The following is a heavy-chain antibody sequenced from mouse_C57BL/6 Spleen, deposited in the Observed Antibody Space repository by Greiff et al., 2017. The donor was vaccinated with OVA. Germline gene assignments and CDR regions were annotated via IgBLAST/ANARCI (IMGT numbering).Heavy chain of an antibody. Sequence: QVQLQQSGAELVKPGASVKLSCKASGYTFTEYTIHWVKQRSGQGLEWIGWFYPGSGSIKYNEKFKDKATLTADKSSSTVYMELSRLTSEDSAVYFCARHEDGGYYSNLYAMDYWGKGASVTVSS. CDR2: FYPGSGSI. CDR3: ARHEDGGYYSNLYAMDY. J-gene: IGHJ4*01. V-gene: IGHV1-62-2*01. CDR1: GYTFTEYT. D-gene: IGHD2-5*01.